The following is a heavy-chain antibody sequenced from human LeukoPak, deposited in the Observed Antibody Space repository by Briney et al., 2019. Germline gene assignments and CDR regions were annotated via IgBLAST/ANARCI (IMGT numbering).Heavy chain of an antibody. D-gene: IGHD5-24*01. V-gene: IGHV3-23*01. CDR1: GFTFSSYA. CDR3: LETEAWPDYFDY. J-gene: IGHJ4*02. CDR2: ISGSGGST. Sequence: PGGSLRLSCAASGFTFSSYALSWVRQAPGKGLEWVSAISGSGGSTYYADSVKGRFTISRDNSKNTLYLQMNSLRAEDTAVYYCLETEAWPDYFDYWGQGTLVTVSS.